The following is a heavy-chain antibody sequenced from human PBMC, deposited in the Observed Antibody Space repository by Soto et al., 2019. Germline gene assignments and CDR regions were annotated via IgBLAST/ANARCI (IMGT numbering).Heavy chain of an antibody. CDR1: GFNFRYYA. CDR2: INDNGDST. V-gene: IGHV3-23*01. Sequence: GGSLRVSCAASGFNFRYYAMTWVRQSPGKGLEWVSSINDNGDSTHYADSVKGRFTISRDNSKNTLYLQMNSLTAEDTAVYFCAKASNSSPWFDSWLESWGQGTLVTVSS. J-gene: IGHJ5*01. CDR3: AKASNSSPWFDSWLES. D-gene: IGHD6-6*01.